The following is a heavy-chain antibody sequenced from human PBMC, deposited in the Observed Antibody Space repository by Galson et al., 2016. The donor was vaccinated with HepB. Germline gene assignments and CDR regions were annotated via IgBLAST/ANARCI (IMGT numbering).Heavy chain of an antibody. CDR1: GFTFSTYG. Sequence: SLRLSCAASGFTFSTYGMHWVRQAPGKGLEWVAVISYDGSNKYYADSVKGRFTISRDNSKNTPYLQMNSLRAEDTAVYYCAKQLWLNYFDYWGQGTLVTVSS. V-gene: IGHV3-30*18. D-gene: IGHD5-18*01. CDR2: ISYDGSNK. CDR3: AKQLWLNYFDY. J-gene: IGHJ4*02.